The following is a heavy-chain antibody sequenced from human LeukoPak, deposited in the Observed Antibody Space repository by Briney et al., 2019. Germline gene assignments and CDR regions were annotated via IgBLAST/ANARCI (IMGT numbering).Heavy chain of an antibody. D-gene: IGHD2-21*02. CDR1: GFTFSSYG. Sequence: GGSLRLSCAASGFTFSSYGMHWVRQAPGKGLEWVAVISYGGSNKNYVDSVKGRHTISRDNSKNTLYLQMNSLRAEDTAVYYCAKNIGDYNSHYFDYWGQGTLVTVSS. CDR2: ISYGGSNK. V-gene: IGHV3-30*18. J-gene: IGHJ4*02. CDR3: AKNIGDYNSHYFDY.